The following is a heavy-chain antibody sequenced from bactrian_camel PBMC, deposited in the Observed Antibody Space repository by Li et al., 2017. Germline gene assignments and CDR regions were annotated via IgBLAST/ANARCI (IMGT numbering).Heavy chain of an antibody. CDR2: IHTGGGGT. J-gene: IGHJ6*01. Sequence: HVQLVESGGGSVQDGGSLTLSCGYSSSNYCMAWFRQAPGKEREGVASIHTGGGGTYYADSVKGRFTISQDNAKSTLYLHMNSVEPEDTGMYYCAAECLGPDGGTWFDFAYWGQGTQVTVS. CDR3: AAECLGPDGGTWFDFAY. CDR1: YSSSNYC. V-gene: IGHV3S1*01. D-gene: IGHD6*01.